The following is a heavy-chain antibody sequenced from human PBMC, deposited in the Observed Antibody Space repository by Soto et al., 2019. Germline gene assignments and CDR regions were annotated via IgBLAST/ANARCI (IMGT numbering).Heavy chain of an antibody. V-gene: IGHV1-69*02. J-gene: IGHJ6*02. Sequence: SVKVSCKASGGTFSSYTISWVRQAPGQGLEWMGRIIPILGIANYAQKFQGRVTITADKSTSTAYMGLSSLRSEDTAVYYCASRKGGAETLGYYYGMDVWGQGTKVTVSS. CDR3: ASRKGGAETLGYYYGMDV. CDR2: IIPILGIA. D-gene: IGHD3-16*01. CDR1: GGTFSSYT.